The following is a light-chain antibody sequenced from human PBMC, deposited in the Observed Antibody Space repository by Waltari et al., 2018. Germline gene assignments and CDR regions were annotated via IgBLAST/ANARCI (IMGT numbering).Light chain of an antibody. CDR2: DAS. J-gene: IGKJ2*01. CDR1: PSVSSY. V-gene: IGKV3-11*01. Sequence: EIVLTQSPATLSLSPGERATLSCRASPSVSSYLAWYQQKPGQAPRLLIYDASNRATGIPARFSCSGSGTDFTLTISSLEPEDFAVYYCQQRSNWPPTFGQGTKLEIK. CDR3: QQRSNWPPT.